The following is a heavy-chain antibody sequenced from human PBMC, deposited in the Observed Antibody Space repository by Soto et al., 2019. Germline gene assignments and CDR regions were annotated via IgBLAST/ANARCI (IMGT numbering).Heavy chain of an antibody. V-gene: IGHV5-51*01. Sequence: PGESLKISCKGSGYSFTSCWIGWVRQMPGKGLEWMGIIYPGDSDTRYSPSFQGQVTISADKSISTAYLQWSSLKASDTAMYYCARLDFSSSGWSQVDYWGQGTLVTVSS. CDR3: ARLDFSSSGWSQVDY. J-gene: IGHJ4*02. CDR1: GYSFTSCW. CDR2: IYPGDSDT. D-gene: IGHD6-19*01.